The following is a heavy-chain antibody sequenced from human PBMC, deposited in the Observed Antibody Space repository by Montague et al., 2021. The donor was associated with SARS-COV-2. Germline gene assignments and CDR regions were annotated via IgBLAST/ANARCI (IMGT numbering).Heavy chain of an antibody. Sequence: SETLSLTCTVSGGSVSGTSYYWAWIRQPPGKGLEWIVNIHHSGTTFYNLSLKSRVTISVDTSKNEVSLKLNSVTAADTAVYYCARQGGPAGKHWFDPWGQGPLVTVSS. CDR3: ARQGGPAGKHWFDP. V-gene: IGHV4-39*01. D-gene: IGHD2-2*01. J-gene: IGHJ5*02. CDR1: GGSVSGTSYY. CDR2: IHHSGTT.